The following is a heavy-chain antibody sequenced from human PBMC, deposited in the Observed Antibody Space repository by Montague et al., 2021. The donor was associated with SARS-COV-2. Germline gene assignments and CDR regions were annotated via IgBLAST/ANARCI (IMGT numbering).Heavy chain of an antibody. V-gene: IGHV4-39*01. Sequence: SETLSLTCTVSGDSINSDTAFWGWVHQSPGKGLEWIGSMVYSGRNFYNGALRSRLTISVDTSKNQFSLELRAVTAADTGLYYCARHDHTDFGNPNWFDPWGQGTLVTVSS. D-gene: IGHD5-18*01. CDR1: GDSINSDTAF. CDR2: MVYSGRN. J-gene: IGHJ5*02. CDR3: ARHDHTDFGNPNWFDP.